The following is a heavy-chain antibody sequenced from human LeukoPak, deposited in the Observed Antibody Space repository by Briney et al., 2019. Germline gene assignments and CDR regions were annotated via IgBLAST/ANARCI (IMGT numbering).Heavy chain of an antibody. CDR1: GYSISSGYY. CDR2: IYHSGST. V-gene: IGHV4-38-2*02. J-gene: IGHJ4*02. CDR3: ARVWYSSGWIDY. Sequence: PSETLSLTCTVSGYSISSGYYWGWIRQPPGKGLEWIGSIYHSGSTYYSGNTYYNPSLKSRVIISVDTSKNQFSLKLSPVTAADTAVYFCARVWYSSGWIDYWGQGTLVTVSS. D-gene: IGHD6-19*01.